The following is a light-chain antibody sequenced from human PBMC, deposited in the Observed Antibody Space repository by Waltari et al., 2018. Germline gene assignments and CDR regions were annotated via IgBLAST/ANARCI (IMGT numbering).Light chain of an antibody. J-gene: IGKJ2*01. CDR2: GAS. CDR3: QQYGSSLLYT. Sequence: EIVLTPSPGSLSLSPGERATLSCRASQSVSSSYLAWYQQKPGQAPRLLIYGASSRATGIPDRFSGSGSGTDFTLTISRLEPEDFAVYYCQQYGSSLLYTFGQGTKLEI. CDR1: QSVSSSY. V-gene: IGKV3-20*01.